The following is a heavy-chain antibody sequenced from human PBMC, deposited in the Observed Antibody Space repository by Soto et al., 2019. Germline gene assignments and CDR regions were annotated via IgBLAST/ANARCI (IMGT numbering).Heavy chain of an antibody. CDR1: GYTFTSYG. CDR3: ARGGDVNYYHGMDV. V-gene: IGHV1-18*01. D-gene: IGHD5-12*01. J-gene: IGHJ6*02. CDR2: ISAYNGKT. Sequence: VKVSCKASGYTFTSYGISWLRQAPGQGLEWMGWISAYNGKTNYAQNVQGRVTMTTDTSTRTAYMDLRSLRSDDTAVYYCARGGDVNYYHGMDVWGQGTTVTVSS.